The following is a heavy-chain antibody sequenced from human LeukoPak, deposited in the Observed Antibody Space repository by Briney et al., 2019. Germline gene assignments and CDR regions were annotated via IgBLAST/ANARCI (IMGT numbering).Heavy chain of an antibody. CDR3: ARAPYCGGDCYQYNWFDP. Sequence: ASVKVSCKASGYTFTSYDINRVRQATGQGLEWMGWMNPNSGNTGYAQKFQGRVTMTRNTSISTAYMELSSLRSEDTAVYYCARAPYCGGDCYQYNWFDPWGQGTLVTVSS. CDR2: MNPNSGNT. J-gene: IGHJ5*02. V-gene: IGHV1-8*01. CDR1: GYTFTSYD. D-gene: IGHD2-21*02.